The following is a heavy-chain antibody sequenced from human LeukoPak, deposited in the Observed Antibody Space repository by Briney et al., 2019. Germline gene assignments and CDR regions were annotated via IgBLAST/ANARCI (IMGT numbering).Heavy chain of an antibody. D-gene: IGHD2-2*01. Sequence: GGSLRLSCAASGFTFGSYAMSWVRQAPGKGLEWVSAISGSGGSTYYADSVKGRFTISRDNSKNTLYLQMNSLRAEDTAVYYCAKGSRYCSSTSCYFYGFDYWGQGTLVTVSS. CDR2: ISGSGGST. CDR3: AKGSRYCSSTSCYFYGFDY. CDR1: GFTFGSYA. J-gene: IGHJ4*02. V-gene: IGHV3-23*01.